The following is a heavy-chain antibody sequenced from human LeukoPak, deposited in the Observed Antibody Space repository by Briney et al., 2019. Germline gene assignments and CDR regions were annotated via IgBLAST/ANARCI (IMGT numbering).Heavy chain of an antibody. J-gene: IGHJ3*02. V-gene: IGHV4-30-2*01. CDR3: ARVNTMIVVVTDAFDI. D-gene: IGHD3-22*01. CDR2: IYHSGST. Sequence: SETLSLTCTVSGGSISSGGYYWSWIRQPPGKGLEWIGYIYHSGSTYYNPSLKSRVTISVDRSKNQFSLKLSSVTAADTAVYYCARVNTMIVVVTDAFDIWGQGTMVTVSS. CDR1: GGSISSGGYY.